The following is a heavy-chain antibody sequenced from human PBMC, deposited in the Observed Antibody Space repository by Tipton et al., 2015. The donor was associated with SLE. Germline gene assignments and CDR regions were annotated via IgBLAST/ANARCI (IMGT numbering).Heavy chain of an antibody. D-gene: IGHD2-15*01. CDR3: ARARGYCSGGSCCSFDY. CDR2: INHSGST. J-gene: IGHJ4*02. Sequence: TLSLTCAVYGGSFSGYYWSWIRQPPGKGLEWIGEINHSGSTNYNPSLKSRVTISVDTSKNQFSLKLSSVTAADTAVYYCARARGYCSGGSCCSFDYWGQGTLVTVSS. V-gene: IGHV4-34*01. CDR1: GGSFSGYY.